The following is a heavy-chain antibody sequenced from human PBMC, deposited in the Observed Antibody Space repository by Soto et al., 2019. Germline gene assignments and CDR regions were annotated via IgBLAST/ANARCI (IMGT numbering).Heavy chain of an antibody. V-gene: IGHV3-66*01. CDR3: ARDPTDCSGDSCDGDHY. CDR2: IFSGGST. J-gene: IGHJ4*02. D-gene: IGHD2-15*01. CDR1: GFTVSNSY. Sequence: EVQLVESGGGLVQPGGSLRLSCAASGFTVSNSYMSWVRQAPGKGLEWVSVIFSGGSTYYADSVKGRFTISRDDSKNTLYLQMNSLRAEDMAVYYCARDPTDCSGDSCDGDHYWGQGTLVTVSS.